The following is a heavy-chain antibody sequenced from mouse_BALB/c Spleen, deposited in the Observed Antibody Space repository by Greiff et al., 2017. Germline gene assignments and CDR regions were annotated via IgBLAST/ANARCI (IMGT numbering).Heavy chain of an antibody. CDR3: ARSHYYYGSSYEFAY. CDR2: IYPGDGDT. D-gene: IGHD1-1*01. Sequence: VQLQQSGPELVKPGASVKISCKASGYAFSSSWMNWVKQRPGQGLEWIGRIYPGDGDTNYNGKFKGKATLTADKSSSTAYMQLSSLTSVDSAVYFCARSHYYYGSSYEFAYWGQGTLVTVSA. V-gene: IGHV1-82*01. CDR1: GYAFSSSW. J-gene: IGHJ3*01.